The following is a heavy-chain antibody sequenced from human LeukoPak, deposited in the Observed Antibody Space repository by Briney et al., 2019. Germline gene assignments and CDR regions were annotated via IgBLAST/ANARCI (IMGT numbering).Heavy chain of an antibody. CDR2: MNPNSGNT. CDR1: GYTFTSYD. V-gene: IGHV1-8*01. Sequence: ASVKVSCKASGYTFTSYDINWVRQATGQGLEWMGWMNPNSGNTGYAQKFQGRVTMTRNTSISTAYMELSSLRSEDTAGYYCARGRTREWQSFDYWGQGTLVTVSS. J-gene: IGHJ4*02. D-gene: IGHD3-3*01. CDR3: ARGRTREWQSFDY.